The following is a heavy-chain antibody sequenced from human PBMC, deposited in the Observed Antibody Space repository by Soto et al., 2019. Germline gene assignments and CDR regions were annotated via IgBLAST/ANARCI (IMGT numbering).Heavy chain of an antibody. D-gene: IGHD6-6*01. J-gene: IGHJ4*02. CDR2: IYYTGST. Sequence: QVQLQETGPGLVKPSQTRSITCTFSGDSISSVDHYWSCLRQPPGKGLECIGDIYYTGSTYSRRSVQSRATISVDTSKNHFSLKLNSVTAAATAVYYCARGAYSDSSSSFHYGGQGTLVPVSS. V-gene: IGHV4-30-4*01. CDR3: ARGAYSDSSSSFHY. CDR1: GDSISSVDHY.